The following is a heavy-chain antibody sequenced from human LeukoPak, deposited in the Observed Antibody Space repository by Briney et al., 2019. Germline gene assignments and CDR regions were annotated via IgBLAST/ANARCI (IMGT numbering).Heavy chain of an antibody. CDR3: AKGNYYLGMDV. CDR1: GFTFSSYG. CDR2: ISYDGNKK. V-gene: IGHV3-30*18. Sequence: GGSLRLSCAASGFTFSSYGMHWVRQAPGKGLEWLSLISYDGNKKSYADSVKGRLTISRDNSKNTLYLQMYSLRAEDTAVYYCAKGNYYLGMDVWGQGTTVTVSS. J-gene: IGHJ6*02.